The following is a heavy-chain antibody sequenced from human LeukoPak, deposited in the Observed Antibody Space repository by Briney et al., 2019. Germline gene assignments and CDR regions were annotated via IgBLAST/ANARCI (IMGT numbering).Heavy chain of an antibody. CDR2: IYSGGGT. CDR1: GFTVSSNY. J-gene: IGHJ6*02. CDR3: ARDLYYYGMDV. V-gene: IGHV3-66*01. Sequence: GGSLRLSCAASGFTVSSNYMSWVRQAPGKGLEWVSVIYSGGGTYYADSVKGRFTISRDNSKNTLYPQMNSLRAEDTAVYYCARDLYYYGMDVWGQGTTVTVSS.